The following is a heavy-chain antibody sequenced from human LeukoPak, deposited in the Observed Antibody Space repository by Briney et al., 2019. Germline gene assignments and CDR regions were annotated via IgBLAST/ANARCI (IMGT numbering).Heavy chain of an antibody. CDR3: ARALYSMTTVTTEYWFDY. V-gene: IGHV4-30-4*01. D-gene: IGHD4-17*01. Sequence: SETLSLTCTVSGGSISSGDYYWSWIRQPPGKGLEWIGYVYYSGSTYYNPSLQSRVIISVDTSKNQFSLKLTSVTAADTAVYYCARALYSMTTVTTEYWFDYWGQGTLVTLST. J-gene: IGHJ4*02. CDR1: GGSISSGDYY. CDR2: VYYSGST.